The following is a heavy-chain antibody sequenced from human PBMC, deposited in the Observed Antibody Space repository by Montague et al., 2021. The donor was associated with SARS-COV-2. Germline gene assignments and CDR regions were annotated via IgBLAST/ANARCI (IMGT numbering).Heavy chain of an antibody. D-gene: IGHD3-10*01. Sequence: SETLSLTCAVHGGSLSGYYWSWIRQPPEKGLEWIGEINHSANTKYNPSLKSPVTISIDTSKNQFSLKTTSVTAADTATYYCASGIYPSGSYYNRYYYGLNIWGQGTMVTVSS. J-gene: IGHJ6*02. CDR3: ASGIYPSGSYYNRYYYGLNI. CDR1: GGSLSGYY. CDR2: INHSANT. V-gene: IGHV4-34*01.